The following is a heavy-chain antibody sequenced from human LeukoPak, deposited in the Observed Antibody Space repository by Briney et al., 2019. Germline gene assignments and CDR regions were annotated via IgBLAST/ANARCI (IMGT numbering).Heavy chain of an antibody. J-gene: IGHJ6*02. Sequence: SETLSLTCTVSGASIRSTSYYWGWIRQPPGKGREWIGTIYYDGTTYYKPSLKSRVTLSVDTSKNQFSLRLNSVTAADTAVYYCVKAAVFGVVIRPPGVPMDVWGQGTTVTVSS. CDR1: GASIRSTSYY. CDR3: VKAAVFGVVIRPPGVPMDV. CDR2: IYYDGTT. D-gene: IGHD3-3*01. V-gene: IGHV4-39*01.